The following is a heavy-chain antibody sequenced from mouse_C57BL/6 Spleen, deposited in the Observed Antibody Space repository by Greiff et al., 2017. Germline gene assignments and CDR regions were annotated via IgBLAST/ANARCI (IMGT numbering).Heavy chain of an antibody. V-gene: IGHV5-4*01. J-gene: IGHJ4*01. D-gene: IGHD2-4*01. CDR1: GFTFSSYA. CDR3: ARDLPYDYDESYAMDY. Sequence: EVQGVESGGGLVKPGGSLKLSCAASGFTFSSYAMSWVRQTPEKRLEWVATISDGGSYTYYPDNVKGRFTISRDNAKNNLYLQMRHLKSEDTAMYYCARDLPYDYDESYAMDYWGQGTSVTVSS. CDR2: ISDGGSYT.